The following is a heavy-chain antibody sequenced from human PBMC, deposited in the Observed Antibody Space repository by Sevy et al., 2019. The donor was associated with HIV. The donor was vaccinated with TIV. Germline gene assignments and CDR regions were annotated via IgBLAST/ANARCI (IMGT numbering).Heavy chain of an antibody. D-gene: IGHD6-13*01. V-gene: IGHV4-39*01. Sequence: SETLSLTCTVSGGSISSSSYYWGWIRQPPGKGLEWIGSTYYSGSTYYNPSLKSRVTISVDTSKNQFSLKLSSVTAADTAVYYCARRGTIAAGGTFEYWGQGTLVTVSS. CDR2: TYYSGST. CDR3: ARRGTIAAGGTFEY. CDR1: GGSISSSSYY. J-gene: IGHJ4*02.